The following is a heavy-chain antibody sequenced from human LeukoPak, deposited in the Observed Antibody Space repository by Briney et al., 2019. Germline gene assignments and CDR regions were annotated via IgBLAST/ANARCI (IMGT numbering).Heavy chain of an antibody. V-gene: IGHV4-39*07. CDR3: ARDRGGSMDY. CDR2: IFYSGST. CDR1: GGSISSSNYY. J-gene: IGHJ4*02. Sequence: SETLSLTCTVSGGSISSSNYYWGWIRQPPGKGLEWIGSIFYSGSTYYNPSLKSRVTIYVDTSKNQFSLKLSSVTAADTAVYYCARDRGGSMDYWGQGTLVTVSS. D-gene: IGHD3-10*01.